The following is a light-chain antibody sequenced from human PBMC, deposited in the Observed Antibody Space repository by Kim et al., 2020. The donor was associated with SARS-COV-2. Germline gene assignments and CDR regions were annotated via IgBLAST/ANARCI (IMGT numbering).Light chain of an antibody. CDR2: EVS. V-gene: IGLV2-23*02. Sequence: QSITISCTGTSSGVGSYNLVSWYQQHPGKAPKLMIYEVSKRPSGVSNRFSGSKSGNTASLTISGLQAEDEADYYCCSYAGSSSSYVFGTGTKVTVL. J-gene: IGLJ1*01. CDR1: SSGVGSYNL. CDR3: CSYAGSSSSYV.